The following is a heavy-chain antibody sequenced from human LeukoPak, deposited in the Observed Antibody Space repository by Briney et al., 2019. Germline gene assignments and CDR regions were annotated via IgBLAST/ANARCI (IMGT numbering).Heavy chain of an antibody. D-gene: IGHD6-13*01. Sequence: GGSLRLSCAASRFTFSNYAMGWVRQAPGKGLEWVSAISGSGDSTYYADSVKGRFSISRDNSKNTLYLQVNSLRAEDAAVYYCARTPYIAAAGTSFDYWGQGTLVTVSS. CDR1: RFTFSNYA. CDR2: ISGSGDST. V-gene: IGHV3-23*01. CDR3: ARTPYIAAAGTSFDY. J-gene: IGHJ4*02.